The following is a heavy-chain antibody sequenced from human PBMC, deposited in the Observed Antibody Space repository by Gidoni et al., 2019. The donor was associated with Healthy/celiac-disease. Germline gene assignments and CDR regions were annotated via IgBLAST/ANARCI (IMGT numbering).Heavy chain of an antibody. V-gene: IGHV3-20*01. CDR1: GFTFDDYG. CDR2: INWNGGST. D-gene: IGHD1-26*01. Sequence: AASGFTFDDYGMSWVRQAPGKGLEWVSGINWNGGSTGYADSVKGRFTISRDNAKNSLYLQMNSLRAEDTALYHCARACCSGSYFEGRGGMDVWGQGTTVTVSS. J-gene: IGHJ6*02. CDR3: ARACCSGSYFEGRGGMDV.